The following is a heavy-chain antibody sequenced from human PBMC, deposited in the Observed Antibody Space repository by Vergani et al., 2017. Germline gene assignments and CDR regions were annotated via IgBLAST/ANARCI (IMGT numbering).Heavy chain of an antibody. CDR1: GFRFDDYA. CDR2: ISWNSVSI. J-gene: IGHJ4*02. Sequence: EVQLVESGGGLVQPGRSLRLSCAASGFRFDDYAMHWVRQAPGKGLEWVSGISWNSVSIGYADSVKGRFTISRDNAKNSLYLQMNSLRAEDTALYYCAKRGLTGCSLDYWGQGTLVTVSS. CDR3: AKRGLTGCSLDY. V-gene: IGHV3-9*01. D-gene: IGHD7-27*01.